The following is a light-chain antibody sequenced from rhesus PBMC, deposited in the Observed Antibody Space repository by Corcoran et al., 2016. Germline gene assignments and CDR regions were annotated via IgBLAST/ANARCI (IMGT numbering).Light chain of an antibody. V-gene: IGKV1-69*01. J-gene: IGKJ4*01. CDR3: QQHDNSPLT. CDR2: RAS. Sequence: DIQMTQSPSSLSASVGDRVTITCRASQGISNWLAWYHQKPGKAPKLLIYRASNLETGVPSRFSGSGSGTDFTLNIRSLQPEDIATYYCQQHDNSPLTFGGGTKVEIK. CDR1: QGISNW.